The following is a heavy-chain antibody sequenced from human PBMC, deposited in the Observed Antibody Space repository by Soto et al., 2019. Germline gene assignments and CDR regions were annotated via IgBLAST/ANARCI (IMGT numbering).Heavy chain of an antibody. D-gene: IGHD4-17*01. CDR1: GGSISSSSYY. CDR3: ASIGYGDYFDY. Sequence: KPSETLSLTCTVSGGSISSSSYYWGWIRQPPGKGLEWIGSIYYSGSTYYNPSLKSRVTISVDTSKNQFSLKLSSVTAADTAVYYCASIGYGDYFDYWGQGTLVTVSS. J-gene: IGHJ4*02. V-gene: IGHV4-39*01. CDR2: IYYSGST.